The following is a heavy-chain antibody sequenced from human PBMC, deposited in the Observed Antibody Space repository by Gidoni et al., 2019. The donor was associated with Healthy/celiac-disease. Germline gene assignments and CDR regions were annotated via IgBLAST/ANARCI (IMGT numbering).Heavy chain of an antibody. D-gene: IGHD6-19*01. CDR3: ARGMYSSGGYECHYYYYGMDV. V-gene: IGHV1-2*04. CDR1: GYTFTGYY. J-gene: IGHJ6*02. CDR2: INRNSGGT. Sequence: QVQLVQSGAEVKKPGASVKVSCTASGYTFTGYYMHWVLQAPGQGREWMGWINRNSGGTNYGQKCQGWVTMTRDTSSSTADMELSRLRSDDKAVYYWARGMYSSGGYECHYYYYGMDVWGQGTTVTVSS.